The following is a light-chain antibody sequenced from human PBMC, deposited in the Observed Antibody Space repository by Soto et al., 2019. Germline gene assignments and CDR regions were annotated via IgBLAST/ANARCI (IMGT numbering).Light chain of an antibody. CDR2: DVS. V-gene: IGLV2-14*01. CDR3: SSYTSSSTLDV. CDR1: RNDVDGYNY. Sequence: QSVLTQPASVSGSPGQSITISCTGTRNDVDGYNYVSWYQQHPGKAPKLMIYDVSNRPSGVSNRFSGSKSGNTASLTISGLQAEDEADYYCSSYTSSSTLDVFGTGTKVTVL. J-gene: IGLJ1*01.